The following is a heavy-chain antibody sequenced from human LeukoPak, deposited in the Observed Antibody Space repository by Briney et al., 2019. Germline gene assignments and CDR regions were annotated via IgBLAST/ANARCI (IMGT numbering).Heavy chain of an antibody. Sequence: PGGSLRLSCSASGFTFNTHVMHWVRQAPGKGLEWVAFVRYDGSKKNYADSVKGRFTISRDNSKTTLYLEMNSLRVEDTAIYYCAKDGRGSITGRIFDYWGQGTLVTVSS. CDR1: GFTFNTHV. CDR3: AKDGRGSITGRIFDY. J-gene: IGHJ4*02. D-gene: IGHD1-20*01. V-gene: IGHV3-30*02. CDR2: VRYDGSKK.